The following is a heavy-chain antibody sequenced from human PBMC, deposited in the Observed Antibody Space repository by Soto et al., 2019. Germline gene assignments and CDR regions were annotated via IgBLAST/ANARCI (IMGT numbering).Heavy chain of an antibody. D-gene: IGHD2-15*01. CDR1: GFTFRSYA. CDR3: ARDGGYCSGGSCYSTFDY. CDR2: ISYDGSNK. Sequence: QVQLVESGGGVVQPGRSLRLSCAASGFTFRSYAMHWVRQAPGKGLEWVAVISYDGSNKYYADSVKGRFTISRDNSKNTLYLQMNSLRAEDTAVYYCARDGGYCSGGSCYSTFDYWGQGTLVTVSS. J-gene: IGHJ4*02. V-gene: IGHV3-30-3*01.